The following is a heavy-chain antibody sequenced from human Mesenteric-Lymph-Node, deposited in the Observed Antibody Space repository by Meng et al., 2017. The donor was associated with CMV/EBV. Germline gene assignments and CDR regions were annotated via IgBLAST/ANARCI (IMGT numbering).Heavy chain of an antibody. CDR2: IYYTGST. D-gene: IGHD6-13*01. Sequence: GSLRLSCTVSGGSISNYYWNWIRQPPGKGLEWMGYIYYTGSTSYNPSLKSRVTISVDTSKNQFSLKMSSVTAADTAVYYCARGGDPIPGYSSSWYVYWGQGKLVTVSS. J-gene: IGHJ4*02. CDR3: ARGGDPIPGYSSSWYVY. CDR1: GGSISNYY. V-gene: IGHV4-59*12.